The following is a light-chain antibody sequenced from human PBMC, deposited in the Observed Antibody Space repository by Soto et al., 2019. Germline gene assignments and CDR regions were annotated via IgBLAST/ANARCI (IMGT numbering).Light chain of an antibody. CDR3: YSYASSSTFGLYV. J-gene: IGLJ1*01. Sequence: QSALTQPASVSGSPGQSITISCTGTSSDVGSYNLVSWYQHHPGKAPKLMIYEGSKRPSGVSDRFSGSRSGNTASLTISGLQAEDEADYYCYSYASSSTFGLYVFGTETKVTVL. CDR2: EGS. V-gene: IGLV2-23*03. CDR1: SSDVGSYNL.